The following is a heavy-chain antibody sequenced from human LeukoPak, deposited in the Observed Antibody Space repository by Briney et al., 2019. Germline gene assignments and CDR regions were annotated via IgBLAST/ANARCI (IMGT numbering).Heavy chain of an antibody. CDR1: GDSISSHY. J-gene: IGHJ4*02. V-gene: IGHV4-59*11. CDR3: ARRGASPPCFFDY. Sequence: SETLSLTCNVSGDSISSHYWTWIRQPPGKGLEWIGYVHYSWSTNSKPSLKSRVTISVDTSKNQFSLKLSSVTAADTAIYYCARRGASPPCFFDYWGQGALVTVSS. CDR2: VHYSWST. D-gene: IGHD3-10*01.